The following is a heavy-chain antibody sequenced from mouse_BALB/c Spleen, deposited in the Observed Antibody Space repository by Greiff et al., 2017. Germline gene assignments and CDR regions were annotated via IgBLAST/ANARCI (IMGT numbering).Heavy chain of an antibody. Sequence: VQLQESGPGLVAPSQSLSITCTVSGFSLTSYGVHWVRQPPGKGLEWLGVIWAGGSTNYNSALMSRLSISKDNSKSQVFLKMNSLQTDDTAMYYCARANWDYAMDYWGQGTSVTVSS. J-gene: IGHJ4*01. V-gene: IGHV2-9*02. CDR2: IWAGGST. CDR3: ARANWDYAMDY. D-gene: IGHD4-1*01. CDR1: GFSLTSYG.